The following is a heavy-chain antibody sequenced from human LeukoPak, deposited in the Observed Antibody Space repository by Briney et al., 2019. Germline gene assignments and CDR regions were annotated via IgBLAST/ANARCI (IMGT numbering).Heavy chain of an antibody. V-gene: IGHV3-15*01. CDR2: IKSKTDGGTT. Sequence: GGSLRLSCAASGFTFSNAWMSWVRQAPGKRLEWVGRIKSKTDGGTTDYAAPVKGRFTISRDDSKNTLYLQMNSLKTEDTAVYYCSRFYGDYYYYYGMDVWGQGTTVTVSS. J-gene: IGHJ6*02. CDR3: SRFYGDYYYYYGMDV. CDR1: GFTFSNAW. D-gene: IGHD4-17*01.